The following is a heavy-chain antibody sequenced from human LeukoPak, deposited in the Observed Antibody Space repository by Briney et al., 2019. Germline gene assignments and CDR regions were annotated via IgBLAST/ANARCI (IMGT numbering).Heavy chain of an antibody. Sequence: ASVKLSFKSSGYTFTCYYMHLVRDAPGQGLEWMGRINPNSGGTNYAQKFQGRVTMTRDTSISTAYMELSRLRSDDTTVYYFAREWYYDSSGHSGFDHWGQGTLVTVSS. CDR1: GYTFTCYY. CDR3: AREWYYDSSGHSGFDH. CDR2: INPNSGGT. D-gene: IGHD3-22*01. J-gene: IGHJ4*02. V-gene: IGHV1-2*06.